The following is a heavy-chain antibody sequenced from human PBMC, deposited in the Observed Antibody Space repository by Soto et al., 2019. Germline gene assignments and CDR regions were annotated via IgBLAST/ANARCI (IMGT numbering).Heavy chain of an antibody. CDR3: VRAEVAGIYIDY. V-gene: IGHV1-46*01. J-gene: IGHJ4*02. Sequence: ASVKVSCKASGYTFTSYYMHWVRQAPGQGLEWVGIINPSGGSTSYAQKFQGRVTMTRDTSTSTVYMELSSLRSEDTAVYYCVRAEVAGIYIDYWGQGTLVTVSS. CDR1: GYTFTSYY. D-gene: IGHD6-19*01. CDR2: INPSGGST.